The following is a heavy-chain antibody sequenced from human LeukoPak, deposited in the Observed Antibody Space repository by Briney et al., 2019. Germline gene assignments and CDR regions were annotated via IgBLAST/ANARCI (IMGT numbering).Heavy chain of an antibody. Sequence: PSETLSLTCTVSGGSISSYYWSWIRQPPGKGLEWIGYIYYSGSTNYNPSLKSRVTISVDTSKNQFSLKLSSVTAADTAVYYCARDLLAAAGTWGQGTLVTVSS. CDR3: ARDLLAAAGT. J-gene: IGHJ4*02. V-gene: IGHV4-59*12. D-gene: IGHD6-13*01. CDR1: GGSISSYY. CDR2: IYYSGST.